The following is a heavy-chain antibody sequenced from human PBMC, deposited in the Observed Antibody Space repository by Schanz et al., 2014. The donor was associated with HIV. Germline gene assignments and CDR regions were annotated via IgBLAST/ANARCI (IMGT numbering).Heavy chain of an antibody. V-gene: IGHV3-48*04. CDR3: RVFMGAFDV. J-gene: IGHJ3*01. D-gene: IGHD6-13*01. CDR2: ISTGGSTI. Sequence: EVQLLESGGGLVQPGGSLRVSCAASGFMFSSYGMSWVRQAPGKGLEWVSSISTGGSTIYYADSVKGRFTISRDNAKNTLFLQMNSLRVEDTATYYCRVFMGAFDVWGQGTMVTVSS. CDR1: GFMFSSYG.